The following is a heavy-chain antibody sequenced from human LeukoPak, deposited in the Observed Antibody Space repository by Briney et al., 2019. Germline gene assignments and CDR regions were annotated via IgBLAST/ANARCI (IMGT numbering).Heavy chain of an antibody. Sequence: PGGSLRLSCAASGFTFSSYGMSWVRQAPGKGLEWVSAISGSGGSTYYADSVKGRFTISRDNSKNTLYLQMNSLRAEDTAVYYCTKGISPVISLVYFDYWGQGTLVTVSS. CDR1: GFTFSSYG. D-gene: IGHD2-15*01. V-gene: IGHV3-23*01. CDR3: TKGISPVISLVYFDY. CDR2: ISGSGGST. J-gene: IGHJ4*02.